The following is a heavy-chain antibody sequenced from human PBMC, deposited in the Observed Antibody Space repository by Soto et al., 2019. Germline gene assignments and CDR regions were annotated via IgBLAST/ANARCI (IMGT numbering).Heavy chain of an antibody. CDR3: TVPPELTRFYYYYVMDF. D-gene: IGHD1-7*01. CDR2: IIPIFGTA. Sequence: GASVKVSCKASGGTFSSYAISWVRQAPGQGLEWMGGIIPIFGTANYAQKLQGRVTITADESTSTAYMELSSMRSEDTAVYYCTVPPELTRFYYYYVMDFWGKGTTVTVSS. CDR1: GGTFSSYA. J-gene: IGHJ6*04. V-gene: IGHV1-69*13.